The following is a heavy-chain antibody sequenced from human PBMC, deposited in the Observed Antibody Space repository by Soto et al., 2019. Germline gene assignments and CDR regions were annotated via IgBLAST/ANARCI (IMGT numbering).Heavy chain of an antibody. CDR2: INHSGST. CDR3: SGRGYRK. Sequence: QVQLQQWGAGLLKPSETLSLTCAVYGGSFSGYYWSWIRQPPGKGLEWIGEINHSGSTNYNPSLKSPITISVDTSKNQFSLKLSSVTGADTAVYFGSGRGYRKWGQGTLVTVSS. CDR1: GGSFSGYY. D-gene: IGHD5-18*01. J-gene: IGHJ4*02. V-gene: IGHV4-34*01.